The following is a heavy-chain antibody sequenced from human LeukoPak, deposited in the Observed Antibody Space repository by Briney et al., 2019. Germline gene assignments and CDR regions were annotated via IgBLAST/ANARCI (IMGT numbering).Heavy chain of an antibody. D-gene: IGHD6-13*01. Sequence: SETLSLTCTVSGGSIKSHYWSWIRQTPGKGLEWIGCIYESGSTYHNPSVKSRVTISVDMSKNQFSLKVSSVTAADTAVYYCARGGSSWSYAMDVWGQGTTVTVSS. V-gene: IGHV4-59*11. J-gene: IGHJ6*02. CDR2: IYESGST. CDR1: GGSIKSHY. CDR3: ARGGSSWSYAMDV.